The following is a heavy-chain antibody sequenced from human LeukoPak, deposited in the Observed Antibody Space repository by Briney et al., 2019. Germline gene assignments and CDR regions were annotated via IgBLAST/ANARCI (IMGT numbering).Heavy chain of an antibody. CDR2: ISAYNGNT. J-gene: IGHJ4*02. CDR1: GYTFTSYG. CDR3: ARDPWPRPLKYYDSSGYYDY. V-gene: IGHV1-18*01. D-gene: IGHD3-22*01. Sequence: GASVKVSCKASGYTFTSYGISWVRQAPGQGLEWMGWISAYNGNTNYAQKLQGRVTMTTDSSTSTAYMELRSLRSDDTAVYYCARDPWPRPLKYYDSSGYYDYWGQGTLVTVSS.